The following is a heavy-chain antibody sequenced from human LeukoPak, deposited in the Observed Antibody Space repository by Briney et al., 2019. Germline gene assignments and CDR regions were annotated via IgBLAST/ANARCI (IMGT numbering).Heavy chain of an antibody. Sequence: SETLSLTCAVYGGSFSGYYWSWIRQPPGKGLEWIGYVYYSGSTNYNPSLKTRVTISVDTSQNQFSLKLSSVTAADTAVCYCAREIRSSWYNWFDPWGQGTLVTVSS. CDR1: GGSFSGYY. D-gene: IGHD6-13*01. J-gene: IGHJ5*02. CDR2: VYYSGST. V-gene: IGHV4-59*12. CDR3: AREIRSSWYNWFDP.